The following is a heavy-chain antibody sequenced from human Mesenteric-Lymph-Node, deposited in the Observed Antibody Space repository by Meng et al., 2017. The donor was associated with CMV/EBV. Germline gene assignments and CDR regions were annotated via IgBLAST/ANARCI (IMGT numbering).Heavy chain of an antibody. CDR1: GGSVNSGSDY. D-gene: IGHD7-27*01. Sequence: SGGSVNSGSDYWNWIRQPPGKGLEWIGYIYYTGSTNYNPSLKSRVAISVDMSKNTLYLQMDSLRADDTAVYYCARRVWGDSPYYFDYWGQGTLVTVSS. V-gene: IGHV4-61*06. CDR3: ARRVWGDSPYYFDY. J-gene: IGHJ4*02. CDR2: IYYTGST.